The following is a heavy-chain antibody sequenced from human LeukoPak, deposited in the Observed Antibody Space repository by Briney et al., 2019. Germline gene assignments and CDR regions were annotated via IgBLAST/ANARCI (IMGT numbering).Heavy chain of an antibody. CDR1: GFTFSSYA. CDR2: ISYDGSNK. V-gene: IGHV3-30-3*01. CDR3: AGKHDFWSGNYYFDY. J-gene: IGHJ4*02. Sequence: PGGSLRLSCAASGFTFSSYAMHWVRQAPGKGLEWVAVISYDGSNKYYADSVKGRFTISRDNSKNTLYLQMNSLRDEDTAVYYCAGKHDFWSGNYYFDYWGQGTLVTVSS. D-gene: IGHD3-3*01.